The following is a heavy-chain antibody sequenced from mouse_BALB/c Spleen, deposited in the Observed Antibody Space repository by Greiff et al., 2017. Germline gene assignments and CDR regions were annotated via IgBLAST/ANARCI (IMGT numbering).Heavy chain of an antibody. CDR2: IDPANGNT. Sequence: VQLQQSGAELVKLGASVKLSCTASGFNIKDTYMHWVKQRPEQGLEWIGRIDPANGNTKYDPKFQGKATITADTSSNTAYLQLSSLTSEDTAVYYCARGYGNPAWFAYWGQGTLVTVSA. J-gene: IGHJ3*01. CDR1: GFNIKDTY. D-gene: IGHD2-1*01. CDR3: ARGYGNPAWFAY. V-gene: IGHV14-3*02.